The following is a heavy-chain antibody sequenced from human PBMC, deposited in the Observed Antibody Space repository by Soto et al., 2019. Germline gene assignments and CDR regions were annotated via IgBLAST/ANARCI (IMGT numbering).Heavy chain of an antibody. CDR1: GFTVSSNY. Sequence: GGSLRLSCAASGFTVSSNYMSWVRQAPGKGLEWVSVIYSGGSTYYADSVKGRFTISRDNSKNTLYLQMNSLRAEDTAVYYCTVDTAMVGYYYYGMDVWGQGTTVTVSS. V-gene: IGHV3-53*01. J-gene: IGHJ6*02. CDR2: IYSGGST. CDR3: TVDTAMVGYYYYGMDV. D-gene: IGHD5-18*01.